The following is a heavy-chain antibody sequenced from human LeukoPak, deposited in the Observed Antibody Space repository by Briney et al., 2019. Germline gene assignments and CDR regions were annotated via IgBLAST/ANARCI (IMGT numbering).Heavy chain of an antibody. CDR1: GFSFSSYW. Sequence: GGSLRLSCTASGFSFSSYWMSWVRQTPEKGLEFVADINQDGSVTNYVDSLKGRCTISRDNAKKSLYLEIRSLRADDTALYYCARDPGSSSFDLWGQGTLVTVSS. J-gene: IGHJ4*02. CDR3: ARDPGSSSFDL. V-gene: IGHV3-7*01. CDR2: INQDGSVT. D-gene: IGHD6-13*01.